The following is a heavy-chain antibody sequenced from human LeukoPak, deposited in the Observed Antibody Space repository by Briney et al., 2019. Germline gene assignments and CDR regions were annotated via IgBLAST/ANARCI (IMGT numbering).Heavy chain of an antibody. Sequence: PSETLSLTCAVYGGSFSGYYWSWIRQPPGKGLEWIGEINHSGSTNYNPSLKSRVTISVDTSKNQFSLKLSSVTAADTAVYYCARSSYAAAFDIWGQGTMVTVSS. J-gene: IGHJ3*02. CDR3: ARSSYAAAFDI. CDR2: INHSGST. D-gene: IGHD2-2*01. CDR1: GGSFSGYY. V-gene: IGHV4-34*01.